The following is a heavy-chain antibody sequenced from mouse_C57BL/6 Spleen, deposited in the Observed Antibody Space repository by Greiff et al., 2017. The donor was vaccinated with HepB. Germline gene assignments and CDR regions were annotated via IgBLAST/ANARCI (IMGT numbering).Heavy chain of an antibody. J-gene: IGHJ1*03. V-gene: IGHV1-80*01. CDR1: GYAFSSYW. CDR2: IYPGDGDT. Sequence: QVQLKESGAELVKPGASVKISCKASGYAFSSYWMNWVKQRPGKGLEWIGQIYPGDGDTNYNGKFKGKATLTADKSSSTAYMQLSSLTSEDSAVYFCAREGYYDYDGTVWGTGTTVTVSS. D-gene: IGHD2-4*01. CDR3: AREGYYDYDGTV.